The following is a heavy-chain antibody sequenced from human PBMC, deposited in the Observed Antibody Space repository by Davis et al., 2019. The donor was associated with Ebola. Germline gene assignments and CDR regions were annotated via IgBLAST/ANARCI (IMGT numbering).Heavy chain of an antibody. Sequence: PGGSLRLSCAASGFPFSDYWMSWVRQAPDRGLDWVAYIRYDGSKKSYADSVKGRFTISRDISKNTLFLQMNSLGAEDTAVYYCAKDLGSRIAFYGMDGWGKGTTVTVSA. D-gene: IGHD1-26*01. CDR1: GFPFSDYW. CDR2: IRYDGSKK. CDR3: AKDLGSRIAFYGMDG. V-gene: IGHV3-30*02. J-gene: IGHJ6*04.